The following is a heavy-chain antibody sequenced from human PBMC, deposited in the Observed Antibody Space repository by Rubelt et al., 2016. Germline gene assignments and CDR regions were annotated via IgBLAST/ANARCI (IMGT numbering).Heavy chain of an antibody. D-gene: IGHD1-26*01. V-gene: IGHV3-53*01. CDR3: ARGGGSYPRKDYYYMDV. CDR1: GFTVSSNY. Sequence: EVRLVESGGGLIQPGGSLRLSCAASGFTVSSNYMSWVRQAPGKGLEWVSGISGSGGSTYYADSVKGRFTISRDNSKSTLSLQMNTLRAEDTAVYYCARGGGSYPRKDYYYMDVWGKGTTVTVSS. CDR2: SGSGGST. J-gene: IGHJ6*03.